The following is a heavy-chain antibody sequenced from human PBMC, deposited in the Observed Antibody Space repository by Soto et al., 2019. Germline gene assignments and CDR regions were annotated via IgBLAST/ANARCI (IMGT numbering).Heavy chain of an antibody. CDR1: GSSPATVGGG. D-gene: IGHD3-10*01. V-gene: IGHV2-5*02. J-gene: IGHJ5*02. CDR3: ARFYRELLWFGEYLWFDP. Sequence: SGPTLVTPPQTLPLPATFSGSSPATVGGGLAGTLNPPGKPLEWLALIYWDDDKRYSPSLKSRLTITKDTSKNQVVLTMTNMDPVDTATYYCARFYRELLWFGEYLWFDPWGQGTPVTVSS. CDR2: IYWDDDK.